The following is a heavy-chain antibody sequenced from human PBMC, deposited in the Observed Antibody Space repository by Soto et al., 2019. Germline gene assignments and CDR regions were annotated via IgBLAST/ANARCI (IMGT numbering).Heavy chain of an antibody. D-gene: IGHD2-15*01. CDR3: ARIIGYCRNNDCSWTFDI. V-gene: IGHV5-51*01. CDR1: GYSFISYW. CDR2: FYPGDSTS. J-gene: IGHJ3*02. Sequence: GESLKISCKTSGYSFISYWVAWVRQLPGKGLEWMGTFYPGDSTSTYSPSFQGQVTISVDKSISTAYLQLSGLKASDTAMYYCARIIGYCRNNDCSWTFDIWGQGTMVTVSS.